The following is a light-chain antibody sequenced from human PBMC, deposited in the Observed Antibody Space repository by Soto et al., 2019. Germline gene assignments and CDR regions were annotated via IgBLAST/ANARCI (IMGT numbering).Light chain of an antibody. J-gene: IGLJ2*01. CDR3: SSYAGSNNLVV. CDR1: SSDVGGYNY. Sequence: QSALTQPPSASGSPGQSVTISCTGTSSDVGGYNYVSWYQQRPGKAPKLMIYEVSKRPSGVPDRFSGSKSGNTASLTVSGLQAEDEADYYCSSYAGSNNLVVFGGGTKVTVL. V-gene: IGLV2-8*01. CDR2: EVS.